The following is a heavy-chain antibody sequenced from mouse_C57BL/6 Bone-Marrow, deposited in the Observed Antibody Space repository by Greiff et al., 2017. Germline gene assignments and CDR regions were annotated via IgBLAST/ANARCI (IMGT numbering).Heavy chain of an antibody. D-gene: IGHD1-1*01. V-gene: IGHV1-82*01. CDR1: GYAFSSSW. Sequence: VQLQQSGPELVKPGASVKISCKASGYAFSSSWMNWVKQRHGKGLEWIGRIYPGDGDTNYNGKFKGKATLTADKSSSPAYMQLSNLTSEDSSVYLCARTNYGLGDYWGQCTTLTVSS. CDR2: IYPGDGDT. J-gene: IGHJ2*01. CDR3: ARTNYGLGDY.